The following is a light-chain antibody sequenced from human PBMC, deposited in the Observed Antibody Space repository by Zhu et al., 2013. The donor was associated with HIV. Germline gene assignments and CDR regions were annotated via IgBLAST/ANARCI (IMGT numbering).Light chain of an antibody. CDR1: QSVSSSY. V-gene: IGKV3D-20*02. CDR2: GTS. J-gene: IGKJ4*01. Sequence: EIVLTQSPGTLSLSPGERATLSCRASQSVSSSYLAWYQQKPGQAPRLLIYGTSSRATGIPDRFSGSGSGTDFTLTISRLEPEDFAMYFCQQRSDWPLTFGGGTKV. CDR3: QQRSDWPLT.